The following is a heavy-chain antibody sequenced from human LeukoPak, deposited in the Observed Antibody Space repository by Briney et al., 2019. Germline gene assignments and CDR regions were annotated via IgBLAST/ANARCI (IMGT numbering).Heavy chain of an antibody. D-gene: IGHD1-26*01. V-gene: IGHV3-7*01. CDR1: GLTFSSSW. Sequence: GGSLRLSCAASGLTFSSSWMNWIRQAPGKGPEWLADINPAGSQKDYVDSVKGRFTISRDNAKDSVFLQMNNLRAEDTAVYYCARYSGSFPGWLDPWGPGTLVTVSS. CDR2: INPAGSQK. J-gene: IGHJ5*02. CDR3: ARYSGSFPGWLDP.